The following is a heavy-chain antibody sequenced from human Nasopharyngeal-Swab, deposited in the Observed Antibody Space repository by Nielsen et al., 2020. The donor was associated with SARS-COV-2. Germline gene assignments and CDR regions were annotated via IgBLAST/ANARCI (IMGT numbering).Heavy chain of an antibody. Sequence: SETLSLTCAVYGGSFSGYYWRWIRPPPGKGLELIGEINHSGSTNYNPSLKRRVTISVDTSKHQFSLKLSSVTAADTAVYYCARGHSNDSFDYWGQGTLVTVSS. D-gene: IGHD4-11*01. CDR1: GGSFSGYY. CDR3: ARGHSNDSFDY. CDR2: INHSGST. J-gene: IGHJ4*02. V-gene: IGHV4-34*01.